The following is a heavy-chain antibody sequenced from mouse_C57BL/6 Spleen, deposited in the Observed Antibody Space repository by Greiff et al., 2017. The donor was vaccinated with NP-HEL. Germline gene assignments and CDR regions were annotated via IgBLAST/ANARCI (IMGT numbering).Heavy chain of an antibody. CDR1: GYAFSSSW. CDR3: AREEFYSPDAMDY. J-gene: IGHJ4*01. Sequence: QVQLKESGPELVKPGASVKISCKASGYAFSSSWMNWVKQRPGKGLEWIGRIYPGDGDTNYNGKFKGKATLTADKSSSTAYMQLSSLTSEDSAVYFCAREEFYSPDAMDYWGQGTSVTVSS. CDR2: IYPGDGDT. V-gene: IGHV1-82*01. D-gene: IGHD1-1*01.